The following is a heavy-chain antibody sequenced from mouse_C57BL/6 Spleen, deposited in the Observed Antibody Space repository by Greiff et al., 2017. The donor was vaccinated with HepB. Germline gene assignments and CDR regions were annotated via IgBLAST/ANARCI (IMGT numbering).Heavy chain of an antibody. J-gene: IGHJ2*01. D-gene: IGHD2-1*01. Sequence: QVQLQQSGPELVKPGASVKISCKASGYAFSSSWMNWVKQRPGKGLEWIGRIYPGDGDTNYNGKFKGKATLTADKSSSTAYMQLSSLTSEDSAVYFCARSEVYYGNLDYWGQGTTLTVSS. CDR2: IYPGDGDT. V-gene: IGHV1-82*01. CDR3: ARSEVYYGNLDY. CDR1: GYAFSSSW.